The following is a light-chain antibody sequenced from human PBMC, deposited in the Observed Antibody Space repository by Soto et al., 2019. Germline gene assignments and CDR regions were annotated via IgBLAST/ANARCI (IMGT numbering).Light chain of an antibody. CDR3: QQYNNWPPTWA. Sequence: EIVMTQSPATLSVSPGDRATLSCRASQSIGSNLAWYQQKVGQPPRLLIFDASTRATDIPARFTGSGSGTEFTLTISSLQSEDFAVYYCQQYNNWPPTWAFGQGTKVDIK. J-gene: IGKJ1*01. CDR1: QSIGSN. V-gene: IGKV3-15*01. CDR2: DAS.